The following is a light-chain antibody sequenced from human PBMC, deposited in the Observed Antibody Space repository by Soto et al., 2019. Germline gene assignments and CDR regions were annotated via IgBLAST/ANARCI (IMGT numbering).Light chain of an antibody. CDR3: QHYSTWLWT. CDR1: QSVDSK. CDR2: GAS. Sequence: EIVMTQSPATLSVSPGERATLSCRASQSVDSKLAWYQQKPGQGPRLLIYGASSRATGIPARFSGSGSGTEFTPTISSLQSEDFAVYYCQHYSTWLWTFGQGTKVEIK. V-gene: IGKV3-15*01. J-gene: IGKJ1*01.